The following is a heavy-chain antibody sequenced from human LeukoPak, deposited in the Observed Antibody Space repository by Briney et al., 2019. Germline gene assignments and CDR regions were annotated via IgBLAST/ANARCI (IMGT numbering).Heavy chain of an antibody. J-gene: IGHJ4*02. V-gene: IGHV3-9*01. D-gene: IGHD4-17*01. Sequence: GGSLRLSCAASGFTFSSYAMSWVRQAPGKGLEWVSGISWNSGSVGYADSVKGRFTISRDNAKNSLYLQMNSLRAEDTALYYCAKGTDGDYGYYFDYWGQGTLVTVSS. CDR3: AKGTDGDYGYYFDY. CDR1: GFTFSSYA. CDR2: ISWNSGSV.